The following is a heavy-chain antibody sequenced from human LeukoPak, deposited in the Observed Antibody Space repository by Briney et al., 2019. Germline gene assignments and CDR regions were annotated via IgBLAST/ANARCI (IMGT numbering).Heavy chain of an antibody. CDR1: GGSFSGYY. Sequence: SETLSLTCAVYGGSFSGYYWSWIRQPPGKGLEWIGEINHSGSTNYNPSLKSRVTISVDTSKNQFSLKLSSVTAADTAVYYCARGITIFGVVSPNQDYWGQGTLVTVSS. D-gene: IGHD3-3*01. CDR2: INHSGST. J-gene: IGHJ4*02. V-gene: IGHV4-34*01. CDR3: ARGITIFGVVSPNQDY.